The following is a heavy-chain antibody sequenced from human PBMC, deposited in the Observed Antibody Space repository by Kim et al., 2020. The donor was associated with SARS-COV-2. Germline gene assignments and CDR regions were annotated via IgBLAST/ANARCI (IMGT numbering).Heavy chain of an antibody. CDR3: ARRTIAAAGTVGMDV. J-gene: IGHJ6*02. D-gene: IGHD6-13*01. Sequence: PSLKSRVTISVDTSKNQFSLKLSSVTAADTAVYYCARRTIAAAGTVGMDVWGQGTTVTVSS. V-gene: IGHV4-39*01.